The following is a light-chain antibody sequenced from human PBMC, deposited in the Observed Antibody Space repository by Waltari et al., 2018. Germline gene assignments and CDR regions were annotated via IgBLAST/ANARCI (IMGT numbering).Light chain of an antibody. CDR1: SSNTGAGYD. V-gene: IGLV1-40*01. Sequence: QSVLTQQPSVSGAPGQRVTISCTGSSSNTGAGYDVPWYQQLPGTAPKLLIYGNTNLPSGVPDRFSASKSGTSASLAITGLQAEDEADYYCQSYDSSLSGSVFGRGTKLTVL. J-gene: IGLJ3*02. CDR3: QSYDSSLSGSV. CDR2: GNT.